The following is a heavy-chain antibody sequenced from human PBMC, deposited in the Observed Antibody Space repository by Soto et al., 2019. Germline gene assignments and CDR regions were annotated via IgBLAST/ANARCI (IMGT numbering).Heavy chain of an antibody. V-gene: IGHV1-2*02. D-gene: IGHD2-2*01. J-gene: IGHJ4*02. CDR2: INPNSGGT. Sequence: VEMEQSGAEVKKPGASVKVSCKASGYTFTDYFMHWVRQAPGQGLEWMGWINPNSGGTNYAQKFQGRVTMTRDTSITTVYMDLSRLRSDDAATYYCARDTKIPANAIHDGRWGQGTLVTVSS. CDR3: ARDTKIPANAIHDGR. CDR1: GYTFTDYF.